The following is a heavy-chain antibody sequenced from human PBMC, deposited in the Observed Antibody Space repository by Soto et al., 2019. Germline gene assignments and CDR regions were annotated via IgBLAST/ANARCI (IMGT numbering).Heavy chain of an antibody. CDR3: ARAAPTTVTYFQH. J-gene: IGHJ1*01. Sequence: GGSLRLSCAASGFTFSDYYMSWIRQAPGKGLEWVSYISSSGSTIYYADSVKGRFTISRDNAKNSLYLQMNSLRAEDTAVYYCARAAPTTVTYFQHWGQGTLVTVSS. D-gene: IGHD4-17*01. CDR2: ISSSGSTI. CDR1: GFTFSDYY. V-gene: IGHV3-11*01.